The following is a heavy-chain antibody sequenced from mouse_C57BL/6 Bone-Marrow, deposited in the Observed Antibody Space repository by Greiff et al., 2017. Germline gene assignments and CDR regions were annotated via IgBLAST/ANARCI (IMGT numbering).Heavy chain of an antibody. V-gene: IGHV1-81*01. D-gene: IGHD2-3*01. CDR2: IYPRSGNT. J-gene: IGHJ4*01. Sequence: VQLQQSVAELARPGASVKLSCKASGYTFTSYGISWVKQRTGQGLEWIGEIYPRSGNTYYNEKFKGKATLTADKSSSTAYMELRSLTSEDSAVYFCARWGYCYYYAMDYWGQGTSVTVSS. CDR3: ARWGYCYYYAMDY. CDR1: GYTFTSYG.